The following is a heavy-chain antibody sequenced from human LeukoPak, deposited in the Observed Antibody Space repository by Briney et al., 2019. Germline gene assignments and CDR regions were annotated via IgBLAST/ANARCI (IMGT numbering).Heavy chain of an antibody. V-gene: IGHV3-9*01. J-gene: IGHJ5*02. CDR3: AKGRDKYQLLSKNWFDP. D-gene: IGHD2-2*01. CDR1: GFTFDDYA. Sequence: GGSLRLSCAASGFTFDDYAMHWVRQAPGKGLELVSGISWNSGSIGYADSVKGRFTISRDNAKNSLYLQMNSLRAEDTALYYCAKGRDKYQLLSKNWFDPWGQGTLVTVSS. CDR2: ISWNSGSI.